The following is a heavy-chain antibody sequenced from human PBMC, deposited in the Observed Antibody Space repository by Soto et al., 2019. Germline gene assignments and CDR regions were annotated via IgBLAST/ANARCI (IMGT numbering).Heavy chain of an antibody. CDR1: GRSISGNY. V-gene: IGHV4-59*01. J-gene: IGHJ6*02. D-gene: IGHD1-1*01. Sequence: SETLSLTCVVSGRSISGNYWSWIRQPPGKGLEWIGYIYYSGSTNYNPSLKSRVTISIDTSKNQFSLHLSSVTAADMAVYYCARLQLQRRNSHEYSIYGMDVWGQGNTVT. CDR3: ARLQLQRRNSHEYSIYGMDV. CDR2: IYYSGST.